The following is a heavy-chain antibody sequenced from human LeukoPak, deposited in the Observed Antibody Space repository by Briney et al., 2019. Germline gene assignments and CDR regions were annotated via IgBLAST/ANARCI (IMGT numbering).Heavy chain of an antibody. CDR1: GFTFSTYA. J-gene: IGHJ4*02. V-gene: IGHV3-23*01. D-gene: IGHD5-12*01. CDR2: VRGSGSDT. CDR3: AKTSRVNSAYDSPFDY. Sequence: GSLRLSCAASGFTFSTYAMSWVRQAPGKGLEWVSAVRGSGSDTYYADSVKGRFTISRDNSKNTLHLQMNSLRAEDTAIYYCAKTSRVNSAYDSPFDYWGQGTPVTVSS.